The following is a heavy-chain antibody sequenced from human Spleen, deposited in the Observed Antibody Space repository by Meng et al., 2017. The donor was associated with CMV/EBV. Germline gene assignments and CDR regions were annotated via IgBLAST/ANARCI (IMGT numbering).Heavy chain of an antibody. V-gene: IGHV1-2*06. D-gene: IGHD7-27*01. CDR2: INPSGGGT. Sequence: ASVKVSCKASGYRFTTYHMHWIRQAPGQGLEWMGRINPSGGGTNYAQKFQGRVTMTRDTSSSTAYMELSSLTSDDTAVYYCARDNNWGPDYWGQGTLVTVSS. J-gene: IGHJ4*02. CDR3: ARDNNWGPDY. CDR1: GYRFTTYH.